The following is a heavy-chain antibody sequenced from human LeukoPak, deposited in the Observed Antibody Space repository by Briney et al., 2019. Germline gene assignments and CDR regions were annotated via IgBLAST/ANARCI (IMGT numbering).Heavy chain of an antibody. CDR3: GRGSRETTMFYYYMDV. D-gene: IGHD3-10*01. CDR1: GFPFSDYA. CDR2: VSDSGSTT. V-gene: IGHV3-23*01. Sequence: GRSLRLSCTASGFPFSDYAMNWVRQAPGEGLEWVAGVSDSGSTTYSADSVKGRFTISRDDSKNTLYLHMNSLRVDDTAIYYCGRGSRETTMFYYYMDVWGKGTTVIVSS. J-gene: IGHJ6*03.